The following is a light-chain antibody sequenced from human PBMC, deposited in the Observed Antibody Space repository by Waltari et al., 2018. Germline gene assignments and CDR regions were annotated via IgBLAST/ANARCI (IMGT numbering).Light chain of an antibody. CDR1: SSDVGDYNS. Sequence: QSALTQPASVSGSPGQSITISCTGTSSDVGDYNSVSWYQQHPGKVPKLLLYAVRKRPSGVSGRFSGSKSDNTASLTISGLQAEDEADYYCCSYAGSTTLIFGGGTKLTVL. V-gene: IGLV2-23*02. CDR3: CSYAGSTTLI. J-gene: IGLJ2*01. CDR2: AVR.